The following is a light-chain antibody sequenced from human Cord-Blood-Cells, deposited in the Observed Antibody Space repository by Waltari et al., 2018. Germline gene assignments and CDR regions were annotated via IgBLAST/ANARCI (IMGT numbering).Light chain of an antibody. J-gene: IGLJ1*01. V-gene: IGLV2-8*01. CDR2: EVS. Sequence: QSALTQPPSASGSPGQSVTISCTGTSSDAGGYNYVSWYQQHPGKAPKLIIYEVSKRPSGVPDRFSGSKSGNTASLTVSGLQAEDEADYYCSSYAGSNNYVFGTGTKVTVL. CDR1: SSDAGGYNY. CDR3: SSYAGSNNYV.